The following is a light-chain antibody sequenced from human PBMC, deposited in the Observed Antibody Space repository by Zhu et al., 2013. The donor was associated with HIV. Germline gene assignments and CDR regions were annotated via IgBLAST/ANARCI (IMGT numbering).Light chain of an antibody. CDR3: SSYAGITNV. Sequence: QSALTQPASVSGSPGQSITISCTGTSSDIGSYYLVSWYQQHPGKVPKLIIYEVIKRPSGVPYRFSGSKSGNTASLTVSGLQPEDEADYYCSSYAGITNVFGSGTKVTVL. CDR1: SSDIGSYYL. CDR2: EVI. V-gene: IGLV2-14*02. J-gene: IGLJ1*01.